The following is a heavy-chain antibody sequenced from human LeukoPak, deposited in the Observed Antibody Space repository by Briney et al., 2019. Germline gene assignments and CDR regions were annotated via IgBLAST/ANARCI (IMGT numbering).Heavy chain of an antibody. V-gene: IGHV4-30-4*08. D-gene: IGHD6-19*01. CDR3: AREISSGPFDY. CDR1: GGSISSGDYY. J-gene: IGHJ4*02. CDR2: IYYSGST. Sequence: SETLSLTCTVSGGSISSGDYYWSWIRQPPGKGLEWIGYIYYSGSTYYNPSLKSRVTISVDTSKNQFSLKLSSVTAADTAVYYCAREISSGPFDYWGQGTLVTVSS.